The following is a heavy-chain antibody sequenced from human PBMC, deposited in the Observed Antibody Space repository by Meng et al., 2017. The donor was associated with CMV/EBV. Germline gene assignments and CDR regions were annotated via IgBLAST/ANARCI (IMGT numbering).Heavy chain of an antibody. Sequence: GESLKISCAASGFTFSSYAMHWVRQAPGKGLEWVAVISYDGSNKYYADSVKGRFTISRDNSKNTLYLQMNSLRAEDTAVYYCVRDLKVVPIVYYYHGMDVWGQGTTVTVSS. D-gene: IGHD2-2*01. J-gene: IGHJ6*02. CDR1: GFTFSSYA. V-gene: IGHV3-30-3*01. CDR2: ISYDGSNK. CDR3: VRDLKVVPIVYYYHGMDV.